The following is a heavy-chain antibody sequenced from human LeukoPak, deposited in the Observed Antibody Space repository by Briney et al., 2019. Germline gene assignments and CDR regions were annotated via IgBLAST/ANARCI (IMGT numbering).Heavy chain of an antibody. CDR3: ARGKVIAAFYFDY. D-gene: IGHD6-6*01. CDR2: INHSGST. CDR1: GGSFSGYY. J-gene: IGHJ4*02. V-gene: IGHV4-34*01. Sequence: SETLSLTCGVYGGSFSGYYWSCIRQPPGRGLEGVGTINHSGSTNYNPPLTRRVTISVDTSKNQFSLKLSSVTAADTAVYYCARGKVIAAFYFDYWGQETLVTVSS.